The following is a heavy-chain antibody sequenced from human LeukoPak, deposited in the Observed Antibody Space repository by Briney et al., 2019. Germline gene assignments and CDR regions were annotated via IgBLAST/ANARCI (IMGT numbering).Heavy chain of an antibody. CDR3: ARGGDYGDLRYFDY. CDR1: GASVSNASYY. J-gene: IGHJ4*02. D-gene: IGHD4-17*01. CDR2: VYYSGST. Sequence: PSETLSLTCTVSGASVSNASYYWSWIRQPPGKGLDWIGYVYYSGSTNYSPSLKSRVTVSVDTSKNQFSLKLNSVTAADTAVYYCARGGDYGDLRYFDYWGQGTLVTVSS. V-gene: IGHV4-61*01.